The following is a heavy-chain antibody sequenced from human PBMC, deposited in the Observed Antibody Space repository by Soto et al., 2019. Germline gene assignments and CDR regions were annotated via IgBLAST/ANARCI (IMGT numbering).Heavy chain of an antibody. CDR1: CGSVSSGSYY. D-gene: IGHD3-10*01. J-gene: IGHJ4*02. CDR2: IYNSGST. CDR3: ERESDSGSYYFDY. V-gene: IGHV4-61*03. Sequence: SEALALTCPFSCGSVSSGSYYFSGIRQPPGKGLEWIGYIYNSGSTNYNPSLKSRVTISVDTSKNHFSLRMSSVTAADTAVYYCERESDSGSYYFDYWGRGTLVTVSS.